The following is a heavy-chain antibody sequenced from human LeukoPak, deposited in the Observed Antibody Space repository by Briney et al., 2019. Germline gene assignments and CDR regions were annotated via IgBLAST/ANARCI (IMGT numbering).Heavy chain of an antibody. CDR2: IRGDGGAT. Sequence: GASLRLSCAASGFTFGSHAMSWVRQTPTKGLEWVSAIRGDGGATYYADSVKGRFTISRDNSKNTLSLQMNGLRADDTAVYYCAREYSKYPSNWFDPWGQGTLVTVSS. CDR1: GFTFGSHA. J-gene: IGHJ5*02. CDR3: AREYSKYPSNWFDP. D-gene: IGHD4-11*01. V-gene: IGHV3-23*01.